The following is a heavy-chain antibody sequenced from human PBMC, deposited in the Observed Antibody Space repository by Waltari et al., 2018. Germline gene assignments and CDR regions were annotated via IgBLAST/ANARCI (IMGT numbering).Heavy chain of an antibody. Sequence: QVQLVQSGAEVKKPGASVKVSCKASGYTFTSYAMHWVRQAPGQRLEWMGWINAGNGNTKYSQKFQGRVTITRDTSASTAYMELSSLRSEDTAVYYCARDKRQKYSSSSDAFDIWGQGTMVTVSS. D-gene: IGHD6-6*01. CDR3: ARDKRQKYSSSSDAFDI. CDR1: GYTFTSYA. CDR2: INAGNGNT. J-gene: IGHJ3*02. V-gene: IGHV1-3*01.